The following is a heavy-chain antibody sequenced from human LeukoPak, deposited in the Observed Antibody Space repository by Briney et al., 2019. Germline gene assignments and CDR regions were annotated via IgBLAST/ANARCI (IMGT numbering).Heavy chain of an antibody. CDR3: ARDLSPVGSGGSCPDY. Sequence: ASVKVSCKASGYTFTSYYIHWVRQAPGQGLEWMGIINPNGDRTTYAQKFQGRVTMTRDTSTSTVYMELSSLRSEDTAVYYCARDLSPVGSGGSCPDYWGQGSLVTVSS. V-gene: IGHV1-46*01. D-gene: IGHD2-15*01. CDR2: INPNGDRT. J-gene: IGHJ4*02. CDR1: GYTFTSYY.